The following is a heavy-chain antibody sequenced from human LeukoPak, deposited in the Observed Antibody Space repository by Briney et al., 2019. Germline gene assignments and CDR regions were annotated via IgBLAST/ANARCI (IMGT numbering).Heavy chain of an antibody. CDR3: ARDRNIVATITGANWFDP. Sequence: ASVKVSCKASGYTFTSYDFNWVRQATGQRPEWMGWMSPNSGDTGYAQKFQDRVTMTRNTSISTAYMELSSLRSDDTAVYYCARDRNIVATITGANWFDPWGQGTLVTVSS. CDR1: GYTFTSYD. J-gene: IGHJ5*02. D-gene: IGHD5-12*01. CDR2: MSPNSGDT. V-gene: IGHV1-8*01.